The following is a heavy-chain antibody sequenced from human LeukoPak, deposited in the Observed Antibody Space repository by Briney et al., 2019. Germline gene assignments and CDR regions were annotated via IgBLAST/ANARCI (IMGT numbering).Heavy chain of an antibody. CDR1: GYTFTGYY. D-gene: IGHD6-13*01. Sequence: VASVKVSCKASGYTFTGYYMHWVRQAPGQGLEWMGWINPNSGGTNYAQKFQGRVTMTRDTSISTAYMELSRLRSDDTAVYYCARSRIAAAGMGFDYWGQGTLVTVSS. J-gene: IGHJ4*02. CDR3: ARSRIAAAGMGFDY. CDR2: INPNSGGT. V-gene: IGHV1-2*02.